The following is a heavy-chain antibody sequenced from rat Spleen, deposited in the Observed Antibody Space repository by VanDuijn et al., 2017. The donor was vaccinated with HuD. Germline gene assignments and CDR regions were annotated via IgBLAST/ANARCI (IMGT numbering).Heavy chain of an antibody. CDR3: TRNRYRYSSGYVMDA. V-gene: IGHV2-13*01. J-gene: IGHJ4*01. Sequence: QVQLKESGPGLVQPSQTLSLTCTVSGFSLSNFGVFWVRQPPGKGLEWMGLIWGDGSTNYNSALKSRLSISRETSNSQVFLKINSLPTEDTGMSFGTRNRYRYSSGYVMDAWGQGASVTVSS. CDR2: IWGDGST. CDR1: GFSLSNFG. D-gene: IGHD1-5*01.